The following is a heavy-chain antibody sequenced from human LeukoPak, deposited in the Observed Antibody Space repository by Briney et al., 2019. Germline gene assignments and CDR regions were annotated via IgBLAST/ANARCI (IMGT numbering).Heavy chain of an antibody. Sequence: SETLSLTCAVYGGSFSGYYWSWIRQPPGKGLEWIGYIYYRVTSDYNPSLKSRVTMSVDMSTRQISLKLSSVTAADTAVYYCARLVRRLQRLNIGRDSDYATGYYLDSWGQGTLVTVSS. CDR3: ARLVRRLQRLNIGRDSDYATGYYLDS. CDR1: GGSFSGYY. J-gene: IGHJ4*02. V-gene: IGHV4-59*01. D-gene: IGHD5-12*01. CDR2: IYYRVTS.